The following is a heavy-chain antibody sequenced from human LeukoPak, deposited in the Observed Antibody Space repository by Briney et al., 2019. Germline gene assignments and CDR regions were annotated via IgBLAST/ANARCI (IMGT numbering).Heavy chain of an antibody. Sequence: ASVKVSCKASGYTFTNYGISWVRQTPGEGLEWMGWINAYTGNTNYAQKFQGRVTMTTDTSTSTAYMELRNLRSDGTAVYYCARQAGGYSSGWYQFHFDYWGQGTLVTVSS. CDR2: INAYTGNT. J-gene: IGHJ4*02. CDR1: GYTFTNYG. V-gene: IGHV1-18*04. CDR3: ARQAGGYSSGWYQFHFDY. D-gene: IGHD6-19*01.